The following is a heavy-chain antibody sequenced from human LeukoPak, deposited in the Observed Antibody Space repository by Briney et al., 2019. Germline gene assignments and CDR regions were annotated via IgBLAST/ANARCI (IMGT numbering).Heavy chain of an antibody. J-gene: IGHJ3*02. Sequence: SETLSLTCTVSGGSISSGSYYWSWIRQPAGKGLEWIGRIHTSGSTNYNPSLKSRVTISVDTSKNLFSLKLSSVTAADTAVYYCARVATMVRGVIVNDAFDIWGQGTMVTVSS. CDR1: GGSISSGSYY. D-gene: IGHD3-10*01. CDR3: ARVATMVRGVIVNDAFDI. CDR2: IHTSGST. V-gene: IGHV4-61*02.